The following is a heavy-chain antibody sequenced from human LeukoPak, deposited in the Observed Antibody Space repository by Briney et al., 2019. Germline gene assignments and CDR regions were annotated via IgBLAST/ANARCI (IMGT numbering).Heavy chain of an antibody. J-gene: IGHJ4*02. Sequence: SVKVSCKASGGTFSSYAISWVRQAPGQGLEWMGGIIPIFGTANYAQKFQGRVTITADESTSTAYMELSSLRSEDTAVYYCATTKSQYSSSPGRFDYWGQGTLVTVSS. D-gene: IGHD6-6*01. CDR1: GGTFSSYA. V-gene: IGHV1-69*13. CDR2: IIPIFGTA. CDR3: ATTKSQYSSSPGRFDY.